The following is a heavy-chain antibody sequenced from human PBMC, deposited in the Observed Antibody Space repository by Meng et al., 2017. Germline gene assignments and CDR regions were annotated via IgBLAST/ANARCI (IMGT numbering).Heavy chain of an antibody. D-gene: IGHD1-26*01. J-gene: IGHJ4*02. CDR2: ISYDGSNK. CDR3: ARDLRGASDY. Sequence: QVQLVEFGGGVVQPGRSLSLSWAASGFTFSSYAMHWVRQAPGKGLEWVAVISYDGSNKYYADSVKGRFTISRDNSKNTLYLQMNSLRAEDTAVYYCARDLRGASDYWGQGTLVTVSS. CDR1: GFTFSSYA. V-gene: IGHV3-30*04.